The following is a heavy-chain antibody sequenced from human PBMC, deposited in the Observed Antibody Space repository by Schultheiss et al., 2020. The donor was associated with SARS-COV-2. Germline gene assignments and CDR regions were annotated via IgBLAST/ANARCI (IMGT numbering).Heavy chain of an antibody. CDR3: AKLDAYCSGGSCYSDYFDY. CDR2: ISGSGGST. CDR1: GFTFSSYG. D-gene: IGHD2-15*01. Sequence: GGSLRLSCAASGFTFSSYGMHWVRQAPGKGLEWVSAISGSGGSTYYADSVKGRFTISRDNSKNTLYLQMNSLRAEDTAVYYCAKLDAYCSGGSCYSDYFDYWGQGTLVTVSS. J-gene: IGHJ4*02. V-gene: IGHV3-23*01.